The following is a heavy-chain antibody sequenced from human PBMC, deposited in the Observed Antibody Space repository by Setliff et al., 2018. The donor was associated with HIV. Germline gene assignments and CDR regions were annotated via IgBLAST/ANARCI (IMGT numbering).Heavy chain of an antibody. J-gene: IGHJ5*02. CDR2: IDSSGTT. Sequence: PSETLSLTCTISGGSFGVYRWSWIRQSAGRGLEWIGRIDSSGTTDYKPSLKGRVAISVATSRNQFSLRVTSVTAADTAVYFCARDRHSSGLGSYGPWGPGILVTVSS. CDR1: GGSFGVYR. CDR3: ARDRHSSGLGSYGP. D-gene: IGHD3-10*01. V-gene: IGHV4-4*07.